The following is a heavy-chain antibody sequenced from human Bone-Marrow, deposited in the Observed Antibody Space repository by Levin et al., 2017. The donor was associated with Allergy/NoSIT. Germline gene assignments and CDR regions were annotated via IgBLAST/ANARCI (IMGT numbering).Heavy chain of an antibody. D-gene: IGHD6-13*01. Sequence: GGSLRLSCAASGFTFTTSWINWVRQAPGKGLEWLANIKEDGTEKNYVDSVKGRFTISRDKADNSLYLQITSLRAEDTAVYYCAREKEADSSSWYYGFHMWGQGTLVTVSP. CDR2: IKEDGTEK. CDR1: GFTFTTSW. J-gene: IGHJ3*02. V-gene: IGHV3-7*01. CDR3: AREKEADSSSWYYGFHM.